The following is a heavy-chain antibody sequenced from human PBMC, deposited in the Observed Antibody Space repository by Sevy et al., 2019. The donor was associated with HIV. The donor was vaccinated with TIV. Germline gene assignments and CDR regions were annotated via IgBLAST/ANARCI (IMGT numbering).Heavy chain of an antibody. V-gene: IGHV3-11*01. CDR3: ARDHVKDGDLGDYYYYAMDV. J-gene: IGHJ6*02. D-gene: IGHD4-17*01. CDR2: ISGSGDTI. CDR1: GFALSDYY. Sequence: GWSLRLSCVASGFALSDYYMSWIRQAPGKGLQWISYISGSGDTIYYADSVKGRFTISRDNAKNSLFLQMNSLRAEDTAVYYCARDHVKDGDLGDYYYYAMDVWGQGTTVTVSS.